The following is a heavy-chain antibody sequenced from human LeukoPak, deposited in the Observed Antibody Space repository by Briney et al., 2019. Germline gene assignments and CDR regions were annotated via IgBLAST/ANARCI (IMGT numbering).Heavy chain of an antibody. Sequence: GASLKVSCKASGYTFSTYGISWVRQAPGQGLEWMGCISAYNGNKNYAQKVRGRVTTTTDTSTSTAYMELRSLRSDDTAVYYCARKVGSGWWYNWFDPWGQGTLVTVSS. D-gene: IGHD6-19*01. V-gene: IGHV1-18*01. J-gene: IGHJ5*02. CDR1: GYTFSTYG. CDR2: ISAYNGNK. CDR3: ARKVGSGWWYNWFDP.